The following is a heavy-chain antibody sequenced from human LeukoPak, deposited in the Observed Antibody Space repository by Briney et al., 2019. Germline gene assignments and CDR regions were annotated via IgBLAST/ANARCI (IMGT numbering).Heavy chain of an antibody. V-gene: IGHV1-2*02. Sequence: ASVKVSCKASGYTFTGYYMHWVRQAPGQGLEWMGWINPNSGGTNYAQKFQGRVTMTRDTSISTAYMELSRLRSDDTAVYYCARGRYYYDSSGYYYFYLYYFDYWGQGTLVTVSS. CDR2: INPNSGGT. D-gene: IGHD3-22*01. CDR1: GYTFTGYY. CDR3: ARGRYYYDSSGYYYFYLYYFDY. J-gene: IGHJ4*02.